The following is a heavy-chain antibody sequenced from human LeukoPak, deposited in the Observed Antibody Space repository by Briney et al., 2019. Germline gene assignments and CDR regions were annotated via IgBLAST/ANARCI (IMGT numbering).Heavy chain of an antibody. CDR1: GFTFSNYA. Sequence: GGSLRLSCVASGFTFSNYAMSWVRLAPGKGLEWVSAISHSGATTYYADSVKGRLTISRDNSKNTLYLQMNSLRAEDTAIYYCAKVVHSYGSGSQAFDIWGQGTMVTVSS. CDR3: AKVVHSYGSGSQAFDI. D-gene: IGHD3-10*01. CDR2: ISHSGATT. V-gene: IGHV3-23*01. J-gene: IGHJ3*02.